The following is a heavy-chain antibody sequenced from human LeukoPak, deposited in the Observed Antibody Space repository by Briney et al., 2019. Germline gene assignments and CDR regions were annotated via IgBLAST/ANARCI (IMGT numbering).Heavy chain of an antibody. Sequence: PGGSLTLSCAASGFTFSSYSMNWVRQAPGKGLGWVSSISISSSYIYYADSVKGRFTISRDNAKNSLYLQMNSLRAEDTAVYYCARRGGTNSRYDILTGYYRYYFDYWGQGTLVTVSS. CDR1: GFTFSSYS. D-gene: IGHD3-9*01. V-gene: IGHV3-21*01. CDR3: ARRGGTNSRYDILTGYYRYYFDY. J-gene: IGHJ4*02. CDR2: ISISSSYI.